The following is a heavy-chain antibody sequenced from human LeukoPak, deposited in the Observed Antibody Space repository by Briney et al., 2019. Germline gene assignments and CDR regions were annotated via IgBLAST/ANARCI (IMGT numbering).Heavy chain of an antibody. D-gene: IGHD1-1*01. CDR2: IERDGSET. CDR1: GFTLSTYW. CDR3: ARESTGERPGY. Sequence: GGSLRLSCAASGFTLSTYWMSWVRQAPGKGLEWVADIERDGSETNYVGSVKGRFTISRDDAKNSLYLQMNSLRAEDTAVYYCARESTGERPGYWGQGTLVTVSS. J-gene: IGHJ4*02. V-gene: IGHV3-7*01.